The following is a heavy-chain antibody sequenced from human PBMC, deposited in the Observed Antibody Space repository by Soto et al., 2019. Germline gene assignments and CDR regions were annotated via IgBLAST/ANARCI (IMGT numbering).Heavy chain of an antibody. CDR3: ARDSDRITMVRGVIITNAFDI. V-gene: IGHV4-30-4*01. CDR1: GGSISSGDYY. Sequence: QVQLQESGPGLVKPSQTLSLTCTVSGGSISSGDYYWSWIRQPPGKGLEWIGYIYYSGSTYYNPYLKSRVTISVDTSKNQFSLKLSSVTAADTAVYYCARDSDRITMVRGVIITNAFDIWGQGTMVTVSS. CDR2: IYYSGST. J-gene: IGHJ3*02. D-gene: IGHD3-10*01.